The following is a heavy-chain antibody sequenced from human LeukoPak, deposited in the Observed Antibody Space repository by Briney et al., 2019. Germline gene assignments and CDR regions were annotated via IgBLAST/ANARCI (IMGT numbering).Heavy chain of an antibody. CDR3: ASSPIFGVVIIQYYFDY. V-gene: IGHV1-69*05. D-gene: IGHD3-3*01. CDR2: IIPIFGTA. Sequence: SVKVSCKTSGGTFSSYAISWVRQAPGQGLEWMGGIIPIFGTANYAQKFQGRVTITTDESTSTAYMELSSLRSEDTAVYYCASSPIFGVVIIQYYFDYWGQGTLVTVSS. CDR1: GGTFSSYA. J-gene: IGHJ4*02.